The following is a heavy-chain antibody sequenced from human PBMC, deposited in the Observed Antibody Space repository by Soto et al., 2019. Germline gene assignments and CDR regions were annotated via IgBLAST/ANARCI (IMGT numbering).Heavy chain of an antibody. J-gene: IGHJ3*02. Sequence: GSLRLSCTASGFSFSVYTMSWVRQAPGKGLEWVSGISGSGDRTNYADSVKGRFTISRDNSKKTLYLQVDSLRAEDTAVYYCATTTVPAVLVVPNSRPFEIWGQGTMVTVSS. D-gene: IGHD2-15*01. V-gene: IGHV3-23*01. CDR1: GFSFSVYT. CDR2: ISGSGDRT. CDR3: ATTTVPAVLVVPNSRPFEI.